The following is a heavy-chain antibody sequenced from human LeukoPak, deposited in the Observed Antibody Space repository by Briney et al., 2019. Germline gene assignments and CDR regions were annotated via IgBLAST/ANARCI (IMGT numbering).Heavy chain of an antibody. V-gene: IGHV1-46*01. Sequence: GASVKVSCKASGYTFTSYYMHWVGQAPGQGREWMGIINPSGGSTSYEQKFQGRVTMTSDTSTSTVYMELSSLRSEDTAVYYCARDAYYYDSSGYYYDAFDIWGQGTMVTVSS. D-gene: IGHD3-22*01. CDR2: INPSGGST. CDR1: GYTFTSYY. CDR3: ARDAYYYDSSGYYYDAFDI. J-gene: IGHJ3*02.